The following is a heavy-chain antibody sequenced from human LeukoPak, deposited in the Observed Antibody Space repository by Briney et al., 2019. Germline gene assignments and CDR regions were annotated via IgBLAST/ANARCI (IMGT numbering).Heavy chain of an antibody. Sequence: PSETLSLTCTVSGGSISSYYWSRIRQPPGKGLEWIGYIYYSGSTNYNPSLKSRVTISVDTSKNQFSLKLSSVTAADTAVYYCARDAITMVRGDNWFDPWGQGTLVTVSS. CDR2: IYYSGST. D-gene: IGHD3-10*01. V-gene: IGHV4-59*01. J-gene: IGHJ5*02. CDR3: ARDAITMVRGDNWFDP. CDR1: GGSISSYY.